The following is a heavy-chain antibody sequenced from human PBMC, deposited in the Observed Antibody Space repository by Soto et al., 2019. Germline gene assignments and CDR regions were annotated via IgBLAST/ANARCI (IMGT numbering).Heavy chain of an antibody. CDR3: AKDRPRYYYDSSGYYYFDY. Sequence: EVQLLESGGGLVQPGGSLRLSCAASGFTFSSHAMSWVRQAPGKGLEWVSAISGSGGSTYYADSVKGRFTISRDNSKNTLYLQMNSLRAEDTAVYYCAKDRPRYYYDSSGYYYFDYCGQGTLVTVSS. D-gene: IGHD3-22*01. CDR1: GFTFSSHA. V-gene: IGHV3-23*01. CDR2: ISGSGGST. J-gene: IGHJ4*02.